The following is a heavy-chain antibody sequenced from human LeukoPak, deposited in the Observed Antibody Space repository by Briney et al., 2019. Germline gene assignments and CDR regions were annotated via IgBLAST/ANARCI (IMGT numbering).Heavy chain of an antibody. CDR2: IYHGGRT. CDR3: ARDYSNYVYYYYYMDV. D-gene: IGHD4-11*01. V-gene: IGHV4-38-2*02. J-gene: IGHJ6*03. CDR1: GYSISSGYY. Sequence: SETLSLTCTVSGYSISSGYYWGWIRQTPGKGLEWIGYIYHGGRTDYNPSLKSRVTISVDTSKNQFSLKLSSVTAADTAVYYCARDYSNYVYYYYYMDVWGKGTTVTVSS.